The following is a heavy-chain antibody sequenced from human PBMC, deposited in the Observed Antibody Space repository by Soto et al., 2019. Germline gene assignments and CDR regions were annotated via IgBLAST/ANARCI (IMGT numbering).Heavy chain of an antibody. Sequence: QVQLGQSGAEVTKTGPSGMVACKASGCNLSSSSITWVRPAPGHGLEWMGEIITIFGTANYAQTVQGRVTITADESTSTPSMELSSLRSEDTAVYYCARDGGSHSGGIDYWGQGTLVTVSS. CDR3: ARDGGSHSGGIDY. J-gene: IGHJ4*02. V-gene: IGHV1-69*01. CDR2: IITIFGTA. CDR1: GCNLSSSS. D-gene: IGHD1-26*01.